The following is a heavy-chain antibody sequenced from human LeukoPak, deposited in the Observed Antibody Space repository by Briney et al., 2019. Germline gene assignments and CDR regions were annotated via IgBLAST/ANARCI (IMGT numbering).Heavy chain of an antibody. CDR3: ARDQSDYYDSSGYDY. V-gene: IGHV3-33*01. CDR1: GFTFSSYG. CDR2: IWYDGSNK. Sequence: GGSLRLSCAASGFTFSSYGMHWVRQAPGKGLEWVAVIWYDGSNKYYADSVKGRFTISRDNSKNTLYLQMNSLRAEDTAVYYCARDQSDYYDSSGYDYWGRGTLVTVSS. J-gene: IGHJ4*02. D-gene: IGHD3-22*01.